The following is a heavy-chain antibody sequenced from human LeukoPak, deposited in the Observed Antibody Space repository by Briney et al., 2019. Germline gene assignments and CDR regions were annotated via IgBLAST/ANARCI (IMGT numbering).Heavy chain of an antibody. Sequence: SETLSLTCAVYGGSFSGYYWSWIRQPPGKGLEWIGEINHSGSTNYNPSLKSRVTISVDTSKNQFSLKLSSVTDADTAVYYCASSDMKSSDYVWGSYRYTGLMDYWGQGTLVTVSS. CDR1: GGSFSGYY. V-gene: IGHV4-34*01. CDR3: ASSDMKSSDYVWGSYRYTGLMDY. CDR2: INHSGST. J-gene: IGHJ4*02. D-gene: IGHD3-16*02.